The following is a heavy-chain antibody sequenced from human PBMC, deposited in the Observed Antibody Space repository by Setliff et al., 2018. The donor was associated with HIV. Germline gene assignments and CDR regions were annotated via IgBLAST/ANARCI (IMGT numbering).Heavy chain of an antibody. Sequence: SVKVSCKASGGTFNTHDISWVRQAPGQGLEWMGGIIPSFDITNYAQKFRGRVTITADKSTSTAYMELSSLRSEDTAVYYCARALTSGGFYYYYMDVWGKGTTVTVSS. J-gene: IGHJ6*03. D-gene: IGHD3-9*01. CDR1: GGTFNTHD. V-gene: IGHV1-69*10. CDR2: IIPSFDIT. CDR3: ARALTSGGFYYYYMDV.